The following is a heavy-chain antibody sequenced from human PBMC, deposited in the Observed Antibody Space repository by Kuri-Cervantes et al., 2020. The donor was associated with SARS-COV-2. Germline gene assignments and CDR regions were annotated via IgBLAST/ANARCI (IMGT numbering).Heavy chain of an antibody. CDR2: IRSKAYGGTT. D-gene: IGHD3-3*01. Sequence: GESLKISCTASGFTFGDYAMSWVRQAPGKGLEWVGFIRSKAYGGTTEYAASVKGRFTISRDDSKSIAYLQMNSLKTEDTAVYYCAREDFTYYDFWSGYYHYWYFDLWGRGTLVTVSS. CDR1: GFTFGDYA. CDR3: AREDFTYYDFWSGYYHYWYFDL. V-gene: IGHV3-49*04. J-gene: IGHJ2*01.